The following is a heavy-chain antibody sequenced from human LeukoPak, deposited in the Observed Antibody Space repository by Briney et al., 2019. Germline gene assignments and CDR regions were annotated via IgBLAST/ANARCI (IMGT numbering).Heavy chain of an antibody. V-gene: IGHV4-61*02. CDR3: ARDDGDSSGYPDAFDI. J-gene: IGHJ3*02. CDR1: GGSISSGSYY. Sequence: PSQTLSLTCTVSGGSISSGSYYWSWIRQPAGKGLEWIGRIYTSGSTNYSPSLKSRVTISVDTSKNQFSLKLSSVTAADTAVYYCARDDGDSSGYPDAFDIWGQGTMVTVSS. D-gene: IGHD3-22*01. CDR2: IYTSGST.